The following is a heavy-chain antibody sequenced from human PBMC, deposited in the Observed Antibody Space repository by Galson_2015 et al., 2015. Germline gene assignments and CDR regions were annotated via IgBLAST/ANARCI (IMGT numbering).Heavy chain of an antibody. D-gene: IGHD2-2*01. Sequence: SVKVSCKASGSTFTSYYMHWVRQAPGQGLEWMGIINPSGGSTSYAQKFQGRVTMTRDTSTSTVYMELSSLRSEDTAVYYCARDVVVVPAYFDYWGQGTLVTVSS. CDR2: INPSGGST. CDR3: ARDVVVVPAYFDY. V-gene: IGHV1-46*01. CDR1: GSTFTSYY. J-gene: IGHJ4*02.